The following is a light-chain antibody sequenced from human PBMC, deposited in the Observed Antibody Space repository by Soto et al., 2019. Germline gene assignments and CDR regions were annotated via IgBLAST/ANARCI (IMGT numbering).Light chain of an antibody. J-gene: IGLJ1*01. CDR3: RSFKSSNTYV. V-gene: IGLV2-18*02. CDR1: SSDIGAYNR. CDR2: DVN. Sequence: SDLPQPPSVYGSPGQSVAISCPGTSSDIGAYNRVSWYQQPPGTAPKLMIYDVNNRPSGVPDRFSGSKSGNTASLTISWLQADDEDDYYCRSFKSSNTYVFGTGTRSPS.